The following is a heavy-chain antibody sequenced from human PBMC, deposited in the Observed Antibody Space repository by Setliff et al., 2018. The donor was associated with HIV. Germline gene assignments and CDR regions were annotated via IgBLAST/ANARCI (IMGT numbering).Heavy chain of an antibody. Sequence: SETLSLTCTVSGGSIRSGDYYWSWIRQPPGKGLEWIGYIYYSGSTHYSPSLKSRVTISGDTSKNQFSLKLSSVTAADTAVYYCARENIFFDSRTAYNWFDPWGQGTLVTVSS. CDR2: IYYSGST. D-gene: IGHD3-9*01. CDR1: GGSIRSGDYY. V-gene: IGHV4-30-4*08. J-gene: IGHJ5*02. CDR3: ARENIFFDSRTAYNWFDP.